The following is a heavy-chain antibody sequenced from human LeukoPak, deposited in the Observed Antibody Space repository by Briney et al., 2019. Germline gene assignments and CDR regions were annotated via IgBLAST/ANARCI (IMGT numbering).Heavy chain of an antibody. V-gene: IGHV4-59*08. CDR3: ARGPYGSGSYFPSYNYGMDV. CDR2: IYYSGTT. CDR1: GGSISSYY. J-gene: IGHJ6*02. Sequence: KPSETLSLTCTVSGGSISSYYWSWIRQSPGKGLEWIGYIYYSGTTNYNPSLESRVTISVDTSKNQFSLKLSSVTAADTAVYYCARGPYGSGSYFPSYNYGMDVRGQGTTVTVSS. D-gene: IGHD3-10*01.